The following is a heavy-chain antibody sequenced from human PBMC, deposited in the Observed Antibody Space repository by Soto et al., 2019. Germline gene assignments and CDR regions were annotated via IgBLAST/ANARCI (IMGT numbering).Heavy chain of an antibody. CDR3: ARGPSTVTTPTDY. Sequence: LSLTFTVSGGSIISGDYYWSWIRQPPGKGLEWIGYIYYSGSTYYNPSLKSRVTISVDTSKNQFSLKLSSVTAADTAVYYCARGPSTVTTPTDYWGQGTLVTVSS. J-gene: IGHJ4*02. D-gene: IGHD4-17*01. V-gene: IGHV4-30-4*01. CDR1: GGSIISGDYY. CDR2: IYYSGST.